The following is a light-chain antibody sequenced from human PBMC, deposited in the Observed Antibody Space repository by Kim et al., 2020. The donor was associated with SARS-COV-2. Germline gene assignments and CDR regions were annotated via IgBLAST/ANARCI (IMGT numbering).Light chain of an antibody. CDR2: DAS. J-gene: IGKJ1*01. CDR3: QQRSNWPVVT. V-gene: IGKV3-11*01. CDR1: QSVSSY. Sequence: SPGERATLACRASQSVSSYLAWYQQKPGQAPRLLIYDASNRATGIPARFSGSGSGTDFTLTIRSLEPEDFAVYYCQQRSNWPVVTFGQGTKVEIK.